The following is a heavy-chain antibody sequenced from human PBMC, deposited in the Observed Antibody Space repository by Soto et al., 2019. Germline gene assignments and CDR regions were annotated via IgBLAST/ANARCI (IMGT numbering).Heavy chain of an antibody. J-gene: IGHJ4*02. CDR3: ARYAGSGDHDSGYHYAFDY. D-gene: IGHD3-22*01. Sequence: LRLSCAASGFTFSDYYMSWIRQAPGKGLEWVSYFSNSGSTMFYADSVKGRFTISRDNAKNSVYLHMHSMRAEDTAVYYCARYAGSGDHDSGYHYAFDYWGQGTLVTVSS. V-gene: IGHV3-11*01. CDR2: FSNSGSTM. CDR1: GFTFSDYY.